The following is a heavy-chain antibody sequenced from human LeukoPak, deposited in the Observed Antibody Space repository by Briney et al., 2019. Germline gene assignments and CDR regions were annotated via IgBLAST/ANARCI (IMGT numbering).Heavy chain of an antibody. Sequence: ASVKVSCKASGYTFTSYYMHWVRQAPGQGLEWMGIINPSGGSTSYAQKFQGRVTMTRDTSTSTVYMVLSSLRSEDTAVYYCARESGRITIFQSRSAAPDYWGQGTLVTVSS. CDR3: ARESGRITIFQSRSAAPDY. V-gene: IGHV1-46*01. D-gene: IGHD3-3*01. CDR1: GYTFTSYY. CDR2: INPSGGST. J-gene: IGHJ4*02.